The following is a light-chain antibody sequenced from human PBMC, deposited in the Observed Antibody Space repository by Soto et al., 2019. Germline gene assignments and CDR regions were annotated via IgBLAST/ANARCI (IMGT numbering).Light chain of an antibody. Sequence: DIQMTQSPSSLSASVGDRVTITCRASQSISSYLNWYQQKPGKAPKLLIYAASSLQSGVPSRFSGSGSGTDFTLTISSLQTEDFATYCCQQSYRTPPITFGQGTRLEIK. V-gene: IGKV1-39*01. CDR3: QQSYRTPPIT. CDR2: AAS. J-gene: IGKJ5*01. CDR1: QSISSY.